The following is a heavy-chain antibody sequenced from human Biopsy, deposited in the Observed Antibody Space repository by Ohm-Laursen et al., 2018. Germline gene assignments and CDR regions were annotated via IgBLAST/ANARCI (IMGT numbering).Heavy chain of an antibody. CDR1: GGSISNNNYY. J-gene: IGHJ5*02. Sequence: SDTLSLTCTVSGGSISNNNYYWGWIRQPPGKGLEWIGSIFYRGSTHYKPSLKSRVNISVDTSKNQFSVKQNSVTAADTAVYYCARDYDTSGYYYVSWGQGTLVTVSS. CDR2: IFYRGST. V-gene: IGHV4-39*01. CDR3: ARDYDTSGYYYVS. D-gene: IGHD3-22*01.